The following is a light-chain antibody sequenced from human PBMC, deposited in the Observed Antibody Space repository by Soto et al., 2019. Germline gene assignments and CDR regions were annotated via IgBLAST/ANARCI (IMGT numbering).Light chain of an antibody. CDR1: QSINNY. J-gene: IGKJ5*01. Sequence: DIQMTQSPSSLSASVGYRLTITCQASQSINNYLHWYQQKPGKAPKLLIYAASSLHSGVPSRFSGSGFGTDFTLTISSLQNEDFATYYCQQSDSTPITFGQGTRLEIK. V-gene: IGKV1-39*01. CDR3: QQSDSTPIT. CDR2: AAS.